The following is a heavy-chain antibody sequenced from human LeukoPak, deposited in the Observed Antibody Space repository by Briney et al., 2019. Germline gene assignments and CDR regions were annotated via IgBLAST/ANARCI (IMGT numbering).Heavy chain of an antibody. Sequence: SVKVSCKASGGTFSSYAISWVRQAPGQGLEWMGRIIPIYGIAKYAQKFQGRVTITADKSTSTAYMELSSLRSEDTAVYYCARAQAAAGGYYYGMDVWGQGTTVTVSS. CDR3: ARAQAAAGGYYYGMDV. D-gene: IGHD6-13*01. V-gene: IGHV1-69*04. CDR1: GGTFSSYA. CDR2: IIPIYGIA. J-gene: IGHJ6*02.